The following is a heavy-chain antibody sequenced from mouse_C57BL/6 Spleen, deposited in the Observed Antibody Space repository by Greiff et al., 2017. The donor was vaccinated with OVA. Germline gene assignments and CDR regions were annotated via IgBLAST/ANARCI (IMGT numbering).Heavy chain of an antibody. CDR3: AREAMDGNYGGFAY. Sequence: VQLQQPGAELVRPGSSVKLSCKASGYTFTSYWMDWVKQRPGQGLEWIGNIYPSDSETHYNQKFKDKATLTVDKSSSTAYMQLSSLTSEDSAVYYCAREAMDGNYGGFAYWGQGTLVTVSA. CDR2: IYPSDSET. J-gene: IGHJ3*01. V-gene: IGHV1-61*01. CDR1: GYTFTSYW. D-gene: IGHD2-1*01.